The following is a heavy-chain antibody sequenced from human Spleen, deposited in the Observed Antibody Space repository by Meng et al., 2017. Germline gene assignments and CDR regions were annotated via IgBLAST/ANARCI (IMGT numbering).Heavy chain of an antibody. J-gene: IGHJ5*02. Sequence: QGQPQQSGPRLVTPSQTLSPTCAIPGDSVSSNTATWSWIRQSPSRGLEWLGRTYYRSKWYDDYALSVKSRITINPDTSKNQFSLQLNSVTPEDTAVYYCARGVNTGSYVYWFDPWGQGTLVTVSS. V-gene: IGHV6-1*01. D-gene: IGHD1-1*01. CDR1: GDSVSSNTAT. CDR2: TYYRSKWYD. CDR3: ARGVNTGSYVYWFDP.